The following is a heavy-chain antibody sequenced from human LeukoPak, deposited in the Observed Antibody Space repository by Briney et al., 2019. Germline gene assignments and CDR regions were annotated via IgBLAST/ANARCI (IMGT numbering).Heavy chain of an antibody. D-gene: IGHD5-18*01. J-gene: IGHJ4*02. CDR1: GYTFTGYY. V-gene: IGHV1-2*02. CDR3: AREAGHTAMDYYFDY. CDR2: INPNSGGT. Sequence: ASVTVSCKASGYTFTGYYMHWVRQAPGQGLEWMGWINPNSGGTNYAQKFQGRVTMTRDTSISTAYMELSRLRSDDTAVYYCAREAGHTAMDYYFDYWGQGTLVTVSS.